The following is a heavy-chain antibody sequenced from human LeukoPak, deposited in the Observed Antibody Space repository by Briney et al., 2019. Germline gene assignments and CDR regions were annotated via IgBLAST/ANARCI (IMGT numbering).Heavy chain of an antibody. V-gene: IGHV6-1*01. CDR2: TYYRSKWYN. Sequence: SQTLSLTSAISGDSVSSNSAAWNSIRQSPSRGLECLGRTYYRSKWYNDYAVSVKSRITINTDTSKNQFSLQLNYMTPQDQAVYYGARDPGMPLNPMAEERYIDYWCQGTLLIVSS. D-gene: IGHD2-2*01. J-gene: IGHJ4*02. CDR1: GDSVSSNSAA. CDR3: ARDPGMPLNPMAEERYIDY.